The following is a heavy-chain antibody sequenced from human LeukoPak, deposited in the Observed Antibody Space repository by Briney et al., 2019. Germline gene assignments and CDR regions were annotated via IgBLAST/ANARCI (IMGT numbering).Heavy chain of an antibody. V-gene: IGHV3-7*04. CDR3: ARARYGSGGYFFDF. CDR2: IKQDGSEI. CDR1: GFTYSSYW. J-gene: IGHJ4*02. Sequence: GVSLRLSCEASGFTYSSYWLNWVRQAPRKGLEWVANIKQDGSEIYFVDSVKGRYTISRDNAKSSLYLQMNSLRGEDTAVYYCARARYGSGGYFFDFWGQGTLVTVSS. D-gene: IGHD3-10*01.